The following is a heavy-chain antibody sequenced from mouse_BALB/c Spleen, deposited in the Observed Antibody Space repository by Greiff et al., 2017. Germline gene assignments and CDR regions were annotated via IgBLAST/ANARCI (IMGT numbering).Heavy chain of an antibody. CDR1: GYSITSDYA. V-gene: IGHV3-2*02. CDR2: ISYSGST. Sequence: EVQLQQSGPGLVKPSQSLSLTCTVTGYSITSDYAWNWIRQFPGNKLEWMGYISYSGSTSYNPSLKSRISITRDTSKNQFFLQLNSVTTEDTATYYCARLEGAMDYWGQGTSVTVSS. J-gene: IGHJ4*01. CDR3: ARLEGAMDY.